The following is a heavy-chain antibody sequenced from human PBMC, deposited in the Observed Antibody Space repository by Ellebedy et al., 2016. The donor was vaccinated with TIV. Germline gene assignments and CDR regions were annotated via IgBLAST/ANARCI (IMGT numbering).Heavy chain of an antibody. V-gene: IGHV3-7*01. CDR2: IYQDGSVQ. D-gene: IGHD4-17*01. CDR3: ARRGSYGDYAVQVNSWFDR. CDR1: GFSFRSYW. J-gene: IGHJ5*02. Sequence: GGSLRLSCAASGFSFRSYWMSWVRQAPGKGLEWVANIYQDGSVQYYLDSVKGRFTISRDNAINSLFLRMNSLRAGDTAVYYCARRGSYGDYAVQVNSWFDRWGRGTLVTVSS.